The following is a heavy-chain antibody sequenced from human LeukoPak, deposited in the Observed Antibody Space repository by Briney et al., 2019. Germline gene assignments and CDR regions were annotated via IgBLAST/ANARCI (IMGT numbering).Heavy chain of an antibody. Sequence: SVKVSFKASGGTFSSYAISWVRQAPGQGLEWMGGIIPIFGTANYAQKFQGRVTITADESTSTAYMELSSLRSEDTAVYYCAYYDSSGYYYVYGYWGQGTLVTVSS. CDR2: IIPIFGTA. J-gene: IGHJ4*02. D-gene: IGHD3-22*01. CDR1: GGTFSSYA. V-gene: IGHV1-69*13. CDR3: AYYDSSGYYYVYGY.